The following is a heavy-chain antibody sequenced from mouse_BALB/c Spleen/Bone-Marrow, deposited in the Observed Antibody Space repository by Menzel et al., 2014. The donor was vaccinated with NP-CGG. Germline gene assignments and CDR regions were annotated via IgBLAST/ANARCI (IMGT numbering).Heavy chain of an antibody. Sequence: QVQLQQSGAELAKPGASVKMSCKASGYTFTSSWMHWVKQRPGQGLEWIGYINPSTGYTEYNQKFKDKATLTADKSSNTAYMQLSSRTSEDSAVYCDARSRTGTCFDNWAQGTTLSVSS. V-gene: IGHV1-7*01. CDR3: ARSRTGTCFDN. CDR1: GYTFTSSW. CDR2: INPSTGYT. D-gene: IGHD4-1*01. J-gene: IGHJ2*01.